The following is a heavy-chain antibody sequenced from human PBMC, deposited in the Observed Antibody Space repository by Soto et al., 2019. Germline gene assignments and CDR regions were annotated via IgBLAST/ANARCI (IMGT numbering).Heavy chain of an antibody. D-gene: IGHD3-10*01. J-gene: IGHJ4*02. CDR2: LSGTGTIS. CDR3: GKLEWIGDPAGGNF. Sequence: EVQLLESGGGFVQPGGSLGLSCAASGFTFGSSVMAWVRKAPWQGLEWVSGLSGTGTISYYVDSVNGRFTVSRDNSKDSPELPMGSRGADDTALYYCGKLEWIGDPAGGNFWGQGTLVTFSS. V-gene: IGHV3-23*01. CDR1: GFTFGSSV.